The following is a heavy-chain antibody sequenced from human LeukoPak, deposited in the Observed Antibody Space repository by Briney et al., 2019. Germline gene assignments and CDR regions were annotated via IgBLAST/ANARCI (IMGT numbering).Heavy chain of an antibody. CDR1: GFTFSSYA. CDR2: ISYDGSNK. V-gene: IGHV3-30-3*01. J-gene: IGHJ4*02. Sequence: GGSLRLSCAASGFTFSSYAMHWVRQAPGKGLEWVAVISYDGSNKYYADSVKGRFTISRDNSKNTLYLQMNSLRAEDTAVYCCARAGLVASSHHHDYWGQGTLVTVSS. CDR3: ARAGLVASSHHHDY. D-gene: IGHD2-2*01.